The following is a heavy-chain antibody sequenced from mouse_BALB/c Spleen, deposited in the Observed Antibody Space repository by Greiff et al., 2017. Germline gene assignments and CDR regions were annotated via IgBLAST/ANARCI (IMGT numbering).Heavy chain of an antibody. CDR2: ISSGSSTI. V-gene: IGHV5-17*02. CDR1: GFTFSSFG. Sequence: EVQVVESGGGLVKPGGSRKLSCAASGFTFSSFGMHWVRQAPEKGLEWVAYISSGSSTIYYADTVKGRFTISRDNPKNTLFLQMTSLRSEDTAMYYCARSGYRYEKHFDYWGQGTTLTVSS. D-gene: IGHD2-14*01. J-gene: IGHJ2*01. CDR3: ARSGYRYEKHFDY.